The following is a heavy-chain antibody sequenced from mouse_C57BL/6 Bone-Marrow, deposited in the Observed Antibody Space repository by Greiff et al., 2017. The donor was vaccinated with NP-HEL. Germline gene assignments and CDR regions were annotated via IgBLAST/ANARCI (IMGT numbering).Heavy chain of an antibody. V-gene: IGHV3-1*01. J-gene: IGHJ4*01. CDR3: AERGIYYDYDGVYYAMDY. Sequence: EVKVEESGPGMVKPSQSLSLTCTVTGYSITSGYDWHWIRHFPGNKLEWMGYISYSGSTNYNPSLKSRISITHDTSKNHFFLKLNSVTTEDTATYYCAERGIYYDYDGVYYAMDYWGQGTSVTVSS. D-gene: IGHD2-4*01. CDR2: ISYSGST. CDR1: GYSITSGYD.